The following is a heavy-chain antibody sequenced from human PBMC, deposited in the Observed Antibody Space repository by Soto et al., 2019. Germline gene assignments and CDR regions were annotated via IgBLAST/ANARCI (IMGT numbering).Heavy chain of an antibody. Sequence: PGGSLRLSCAASGFTFSSYAMSWVRQAPGKGLEWVSTINSSGGSTYYADSVKGRFTISRDNAKNSLYLQMNSLRAEDTAVYYCARDLYPTITSFDYWGQGTLVTVSS. CDR1: GFTFSSYA. J-gene: IGHJ4*02. V-gene: IGHV3-23*01. D-gene: IGHD2-2*01. CDR3: ARDLYPTITSFDY. CDR2: INSSGGST.